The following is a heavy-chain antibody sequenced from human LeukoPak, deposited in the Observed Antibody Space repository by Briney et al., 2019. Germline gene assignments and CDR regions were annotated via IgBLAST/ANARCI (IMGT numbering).Heavy chain of an antibody. V-gene: IGHV4/OR15-8*02. J-gene: IGHJ4*02. CDR1: GGSISNTNW. CDR3: ARWYCSGGTCFHLDD. D-gene: IGHD2-15*01. Sequence: PSETLSLTCGVSGGSISNTNWWTWVRQPPGKGLEWIGYIFSSGSAAYNPSLRSRVTASIDTSKNQLSLKLSSVTAADTAVYYCARWYCSGGTCFHLDDWGQGTLVTISS. CDR2: IFSSGSA.